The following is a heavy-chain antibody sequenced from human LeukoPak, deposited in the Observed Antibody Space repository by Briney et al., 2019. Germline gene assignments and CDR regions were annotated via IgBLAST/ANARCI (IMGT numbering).Heavy chain of an antibody. J-gene: IGHJ6*03. CDR3: AREVVPAAMTYYYYYYMDV. CDR1: GGSISSGSYY. V-gene: IGHV4-61*02. CDR2: IYTSGST. D-gene: IGHD2-2*01. Sequence: SETLSLTCTVSGGSISSGSYYWSWIRQPAGKGLEWIERIYTSGSTNYNPSLKSRVTISVDTSKNQFSLKLSSVTAADTAVYYCAREVVPAAMTYYYYYYMDVWGKGTTVTVSS.